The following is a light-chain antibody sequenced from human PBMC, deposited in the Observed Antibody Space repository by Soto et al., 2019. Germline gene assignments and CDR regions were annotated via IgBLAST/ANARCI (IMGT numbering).Light chain of an antibody. CDR2: GAS. Sequence: EIVLTQSPGTLSLSPGERATISCRASQSVSSSYLAWYQQKPGQAPRLLIYGASSRATGIPDRFSGSGPGTDFTLTISRLEPEDFAVYYCQQYGSSPSFGGGTKVDI. CDR3: QQYGSSPS. V-gene: IGKV3-20*01. J-gene: IGKJ4*01. CDR1: QSVSSSY.